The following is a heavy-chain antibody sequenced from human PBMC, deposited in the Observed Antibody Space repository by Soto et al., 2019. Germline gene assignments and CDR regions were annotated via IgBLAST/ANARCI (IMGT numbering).Heavy chain of an antibody. CDR1: GYTFTSYA. D-gene: IGHD6-19*01. V-gene: IGHV1-3*01. J-gene: IGHJ4*02. CDR2: INAGNGNT. CDR3: ARVSGISVAEV. Sequence: QVQLVQSGAEVKKPGASVKVSCKASGYTFTSYAMHWVRQAPGQRLEWMGWINAGNGNTKYSQKFQGRVTITRDTXASTAYMELSSLRSEDTAVYYCARVSGISVAEVWGQGTLVTVSS.